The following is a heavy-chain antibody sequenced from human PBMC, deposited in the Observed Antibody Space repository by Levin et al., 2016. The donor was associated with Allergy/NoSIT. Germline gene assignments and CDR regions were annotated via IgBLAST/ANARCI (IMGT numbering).Heavy chain of an antibody. Sequence: SVKVSCKASGGTFSSYAISWVRQAPGQGLEWMGGIIPILGIANYAQKFQGRVTITADESTSTAYMELSSLRSEDTAVYYCARESSGWYVLHYYYYGMDVWGQGTTVTVSS. J-gene: IGHJ6*02. CDR1: GGTFSSYA. CDR2: IIPILGIA. D-gene: IGHD6-19*01. CDR3: ARESSGWYVLHYYYYGMDV. V-gene: IGHV1-69*10.